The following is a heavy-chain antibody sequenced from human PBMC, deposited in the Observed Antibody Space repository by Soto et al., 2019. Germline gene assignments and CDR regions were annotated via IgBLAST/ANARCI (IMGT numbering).Heavy chain of an antibody. Sequence: GGSLRLSCAASGFTFSSYSMNWVRQAPGKGLEWVSSISSSSSYIYYADSVKGRFTISRDNAKNSLYLQMNSLRAEDTAVYYCARCMAQSSEIVVVAATQVTHLDYWGQGTLVTVSS. J-gene: IGHJ4*02. CDR2: ISSSSSYI. CDR3: ARCMAQSSEIVVVAATQVTHLDY. V-gene: IGHV3-21*01. CDR1: GFTFSSYS. D-gene: IGHD2-15*01.